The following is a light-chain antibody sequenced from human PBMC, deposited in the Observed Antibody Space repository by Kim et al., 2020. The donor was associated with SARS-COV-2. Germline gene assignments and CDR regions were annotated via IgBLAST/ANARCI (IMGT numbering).Light chain of an antibody. CDR3: QQYGSSLYT. CDR2: GAS. V-gene: IGKV3-20*01. Sequence: WSPGERASPPCRASQSVSSSYLAWYQQKPGQAPRLLIYGASSRATGIPDRFSGSGSGTDFTLTISRLEPEDFAVYYCQQYGSSLYTFGQGTKLEI. J-gene: IGKJ2*01. CDR1: QSVSSSY.